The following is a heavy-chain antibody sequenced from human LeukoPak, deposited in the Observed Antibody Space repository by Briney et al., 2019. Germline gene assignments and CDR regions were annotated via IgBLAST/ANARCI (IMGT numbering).Heavy chain of an antibody. CDR1: GGSISSGDFY. CDR2: MYYSGDT. Sequence: PTDTLSLTCTVSGGSISSGDFYWSWIRQHPGKGLEWIGYMYYSGDTYSNPSLSSRVTISLDTSKNQFSLRLSSVTAADTAVYYCARESVTTVSGIDYWGQGTLDTLSS. J-gene: IGHJ4*02. V-gene: IGHV4-31*03. D-gene: IGHD1-14*01. CDR3: ARESVTTVSGIDY.